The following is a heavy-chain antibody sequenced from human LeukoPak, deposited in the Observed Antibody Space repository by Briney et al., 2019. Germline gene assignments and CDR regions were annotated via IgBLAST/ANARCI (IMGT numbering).Heavy chain of an antibody. D-gene: IGHD2-15*01. V-gene: IGHV3-23*01. J-gene: IGHJ4*02. CDR2: VSGSGDFT. CDR3: AKERFCSGDSCYASHDLH. CDR1: GFTFKTYA. Sequence: GGSLRLSCEGSGFTFKTYAMSWVRQAPGKGLEWVSGVSGSGDFTDYADSVKGRFTISRDNPKNTLLLQMSSLRVEDTAIYYCAKERFCSGDSCYASHDLHWGQGILVTVSS.